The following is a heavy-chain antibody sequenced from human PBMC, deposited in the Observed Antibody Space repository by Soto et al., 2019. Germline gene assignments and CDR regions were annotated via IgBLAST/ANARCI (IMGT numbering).Heavy chain of an antibody. CDR2: IFYSGNT. CDR1: DDYISSYY. J-gene: IGHJ5*02. D-gene: IGHD2-15*01. CDR3: ARARSVARFDP. Sequence: PSETLSLTCTVSDDYISSYYWSWIRQPPGKGLEWIGNIFYSGNTNYNPSLKSRVTMSVDTSKNQFSLKVTSLTAADTAVYYCARARSVARFDPWGQGTLVTVSS. V-gene: IGHV4-59*01.